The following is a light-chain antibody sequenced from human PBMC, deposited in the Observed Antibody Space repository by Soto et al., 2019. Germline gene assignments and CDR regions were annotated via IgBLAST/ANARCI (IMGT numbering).Light chain of an antibody. CDR1: SSNIGSNY. CDR3: AAWDDSLGGSWV. J-gene: IGLJ3*02. V-gene: IGLV1-47*02. CDR2: AND. Sequence: QSVLTQPPSASGTPGQRLVISCSGRSSNIGSNYVYWYQQLPGTAPKLLIYANDQRPSEVPDRFSGSKSGTSASLAINGLRSEDDAAYYCAAWDDSLGGSWVFGGGTKLTVL.